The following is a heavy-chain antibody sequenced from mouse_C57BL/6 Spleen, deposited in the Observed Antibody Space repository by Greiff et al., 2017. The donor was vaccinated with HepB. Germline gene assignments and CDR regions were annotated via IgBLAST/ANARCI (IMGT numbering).Heavy chain of an antibody. V-gene: IGHV1-9*01. CDR1: GYTFTGYW. D-gene: IGHD1-1*01. CDR3: ARGSYYGSRYGYLDD. J-gene: IGHJ1*03. CDR2: ILPGSGST. Sequence: QVQLQQSGAELMKPGASVKLSCKATGYTFTGYWIEWVKQRPGQGLEWIGEILPGSGSTNYNEKFKGKATFTADTSSNTAYMQLSSLTTDDSAIYYCARGSYYGSRYGYLDDWGKGTSVTVSS.